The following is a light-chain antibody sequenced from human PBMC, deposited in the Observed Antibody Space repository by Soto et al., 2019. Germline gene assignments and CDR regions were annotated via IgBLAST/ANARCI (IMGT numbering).Light chain of an antibody. CDR3: QQYGSSGT. CDR1: QSVSNK. Sequence: EIVMTQSPATLSVSPGERATLSCRASQSVSNKLVWYQQKPGQAPRLLIYGASNRATGIPDRFSGSGSGTDFTLTISRLEPEDFAVYYCQQYGSSGTFGQGTRWIS. V-gene: IGKV3-20*01. J-gene: IGKJ1*01. CDR2: GAS.